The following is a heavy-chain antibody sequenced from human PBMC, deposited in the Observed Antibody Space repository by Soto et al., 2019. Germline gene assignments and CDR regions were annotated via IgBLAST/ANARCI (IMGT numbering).Heavy chain of an antibody. J-gene: IGHJ4*02. Sequence: QVQLVQSGAEVKKPGSSVKVSCKASGGTFSSDAIIWVRQAPGRGLEWMGGIIPISGTTNYAQKSQGRVTITADESTSTVYMELSSLRSEDTAVYYCARDAGDMVRGVMGFFDYWGQGTLVTVSS. D-gene: IGHD3-10*01. CDR1: GGTFSSDA. CDR2: IIPISGTT. CDR3: ARDAGDMVRGVMGFFDY. V-gene: IGHV1-69*01.